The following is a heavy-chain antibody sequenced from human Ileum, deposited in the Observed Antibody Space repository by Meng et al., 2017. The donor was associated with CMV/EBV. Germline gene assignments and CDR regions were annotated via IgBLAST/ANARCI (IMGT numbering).Heavy chain of an antibody. V-gene: IGHV3-30*02. CDR2: IRYDGSNK. CDR1: GFTFSSYG. J-gene: IGHJ4*02. CDR3: AKDAGYDFWSGYHNYFDY. Sequence: GESLKISCAASGFTFSSYGMHWVRRAPGKGLEWVAFIRYDGSNKYYADPVKGRCTISRHNSKNTLYLQMNSLRAEDTAVYYCAKDAGYDFWSGYHNYFDYWGQGTLVTVSS. D-gene: IGHD3-3*01.